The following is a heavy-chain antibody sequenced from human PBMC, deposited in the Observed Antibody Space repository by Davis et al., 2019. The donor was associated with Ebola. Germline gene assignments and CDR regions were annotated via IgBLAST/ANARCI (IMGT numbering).Heavy chain of an antibody. D-gene: IGHD3-22*01. CDR1: GFTLSNYA. J-gene: IGHJ3*01. V-gene: IGHV3-30-3*01. CDR3: ARTYYFDDSGYRNAFDV. Sequence: GGSLRLSCVASGFTLSNYAMHWVRQAPGKVLEWVAVISYDGSDEYYADSVKGRFIISRDNSKNTLYLQMNSLRAEDTAVYYCARTYYFDDSGYRNAFDVWGQGTMVTISS. CDR2: ISYDGSDE.